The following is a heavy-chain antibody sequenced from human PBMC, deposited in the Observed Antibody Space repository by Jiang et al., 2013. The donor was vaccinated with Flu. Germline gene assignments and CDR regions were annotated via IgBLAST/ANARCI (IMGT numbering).Heavy chain of an antibody. J-gene: IGHJ6*04. D-gene: IGHD3-3*01. CDR2: ISWDGGST. V-gene: IGHV3-43D*04. CDR3: AKGGSERYRRPIYDFWSGSRDYYYGMDV. CDR1: TFDDYA. Sequence: TFDDYAMHWVRQAPGKGLEWVSLISWDGGSTYYADSVKGRFTISRDNSKNSLYLQMNSLRAEDTALYYCAKGGSERYRRPIYDFWSGSRDYYYGMDVWGKGTTVTVSS.